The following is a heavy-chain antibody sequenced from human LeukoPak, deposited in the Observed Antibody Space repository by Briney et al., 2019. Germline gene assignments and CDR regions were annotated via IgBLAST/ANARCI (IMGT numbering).Heavy chain of an antibody. V-gene: IGHV3-23*01. Sequence: GGSLRLSCAASGFTFSSYAMSWVRQAPGKGLEWVSAISGSGGSTYYADSVKGRFTISRDKSKNTLCLQMNSLRVEDTAVYYCAKDIKYSSSWYPFDCWGQGTLVTVSS. J-gene: IGHJ4*02. CDR3: AKDIKYSSSWYPFDC. CDR2: ISGSGGST. CDR1: GFTFSSYA. D-gene: IGHD6-13*01.